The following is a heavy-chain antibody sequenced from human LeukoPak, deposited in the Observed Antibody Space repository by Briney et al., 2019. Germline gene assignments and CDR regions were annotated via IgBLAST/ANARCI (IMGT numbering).Heavy chain of an antibody. V-gene: IGHV1-69*13. CDR1: GGTFSSYA. Sequence: GASVKVSCKASGGTFSSYAISWVRQAPGQGLEWMRGIIPIFGTANYAQKFQGRVTITADESTSTAYMELSSLRSEDTAVYHCAKSTVVTGRDAFDIWGQGTMVTVSS. J-gene: IGHJ3*02. CDR2: IIPIFGTA. CDR3: AKSTVVTGRDAFDI. D-gene: IGHD4-23*01.